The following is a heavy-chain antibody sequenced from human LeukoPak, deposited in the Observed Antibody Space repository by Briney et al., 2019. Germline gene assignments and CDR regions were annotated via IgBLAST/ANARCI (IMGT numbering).Heavy chain of an antibody. V-gene: IGHV3-23*01. CDR2: ISGSGGSA. Sequence: GGSLRLSCVASGFTFSSYAMSWVRQAPGKGLEWVSAISGSGGSAYYADSVKGRFTISRDNSKNTLYLQMNSLRVEDTAAYSCAKDPSYDYGMDVWGKGTTVTVSS. CDR1: GFTFSSYA. J-gene: IGHJ6*04. CDR3: AKDPSYDYGMDV.